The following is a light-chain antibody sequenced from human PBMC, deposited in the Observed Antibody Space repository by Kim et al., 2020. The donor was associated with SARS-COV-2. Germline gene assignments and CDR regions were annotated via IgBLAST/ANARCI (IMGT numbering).Light chain of an antibody. CDR1: QSVLYSSNNKNY. CDR3: QQYDSTPYT. Sequence: RATINCKSSQSVLYSSNNKNYLAWYQQKPGQPPKLLIYWASTRESGVPDRFSGSGSGTDFTLTISSLQAEDVAVYYCQQYDSTPYTFGQGTKLEI. CDR2: WAS. J-gene: IGKJ2*01. V-gene: IGKV4-1*01.